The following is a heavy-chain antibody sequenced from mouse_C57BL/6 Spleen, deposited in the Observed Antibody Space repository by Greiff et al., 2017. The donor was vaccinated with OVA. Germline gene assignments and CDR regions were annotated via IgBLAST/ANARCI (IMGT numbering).Heavy chain of an antibody. D-gene: IGHD1-1*01. CDR3: ARGDYGSSSYYAMDY. Sequence: QVQLQQPGAELVRPGSSVKLSCKASGYTFTSYWMPWVKQRPIQGLEWIGNIDPSDSETHYNQKFKAKATLTVDKSSSTAYMQLSSLTSEDSAVYYGARGDYGSSSYYAMDYWGQGTSVTVSS. CDR1: GYTFTSYW. V-gene: IGHV1-52*01. J-gene: IGHJ4*01. CDR2: IDPSDSET.